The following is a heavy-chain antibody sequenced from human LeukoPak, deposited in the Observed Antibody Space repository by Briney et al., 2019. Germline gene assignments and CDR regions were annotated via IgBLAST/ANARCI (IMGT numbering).Heavy chain of an antibody. V-gene: IGHV4-59*01. CDR1: GGSISSYY. CDR3: ARGLLYWNYHYFDS. D-gene: IGHD1-7*01. Sequence: SETLSLTCSVSGGSISSYYWSWIRQPPGKGLEWIGYIYYSGSTNYNPSLKSRVTISVDTSKNQFSLKLSSVTAADTAVYYCARGLLYWNYHYFDSWGQGTLVTVSS. J-gene: IGHJ4*02. CDR2: IYYSGST.